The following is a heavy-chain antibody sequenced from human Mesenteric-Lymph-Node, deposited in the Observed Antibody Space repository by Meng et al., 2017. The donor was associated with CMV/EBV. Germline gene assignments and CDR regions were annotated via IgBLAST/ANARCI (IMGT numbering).Heavy chain of an antibody. J-gene: IGHJ5*02. Sequence: ASVKVSCKASGYAFSGYYMHWVRQAPGQGLEWMGWINPDTGYVTNSAQKFQGRVTMTTDTSMSTAYMELRSLGSDDTAVYYCARVVHHRVYRGYDSDNWFDPWGQGTLVTVSS. D-gene: IGHD5-12*01. CDR2: INPDTGYVT. CDR3: ARVVHHRVYRGYDSDNWFDP. CDR1: GYAFSGYY. V-gene: IGHV1-2*02.